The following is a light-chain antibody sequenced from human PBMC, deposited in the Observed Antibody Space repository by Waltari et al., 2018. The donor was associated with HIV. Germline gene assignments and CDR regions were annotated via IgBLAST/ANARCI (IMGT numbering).Light chain of an antibody. V-gene: IGKV3-20*01. CDR2: GAS. CDR1: QSVSSTY. CDR3: QQYGGTRGT. Sequence: EIVLTQSPGTLFLSPGERATLSCRASQSVSSTYLAWYQQKPGQAPRLLIYGASVRASGIPVRFSGSGSGTDFTLTISRLEPEDLAVYYCQQYGGTRGTFGQGTKVEIK. J-gene: IGKJ1*01.